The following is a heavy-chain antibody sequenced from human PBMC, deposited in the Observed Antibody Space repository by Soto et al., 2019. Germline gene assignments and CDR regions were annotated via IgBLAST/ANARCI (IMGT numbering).Heavy chain of an antibody. V-gene: IGHV4-34*01. Sequence: PSETLSLTCAVYGGSFSGYYWSWIRQPPGKGLEWIGEINHSGSTNYNPSLKSRVTISVDTSKNQFSLKLSSVTAADTAVYYCARIGRKYSRLVDYWGQGTLVTVPQ. D-gene: IGHD6-6*01. CDR3: ARIGRKYSRLVDY. J-gene: IGHJ4*02. CDR1: GGSFSGYY. CDR2: INHSGST.